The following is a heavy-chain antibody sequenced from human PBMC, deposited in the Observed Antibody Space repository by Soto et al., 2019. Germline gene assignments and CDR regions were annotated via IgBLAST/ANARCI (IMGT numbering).Heavy chain of an antibody. CDR3: ARDLGGPRKTDSLEGLDP. V-gene: IGHV1-46*01. CDR2: INPSGGST. Sequence: ASVKVSCKASGYTFTSYYMHWVRQAPGQGLEWMGIINPSGGSTSYAQKFQGRVTMTRDTSTSTVYMELSSLRSEDTAVYYCARDLGGPRKTDSLEGLDPWGQGTLVTVSS. J-gene: IGHJ5*02. CDR1: GYTFTSYY. D-gene: IGHD2-15*01.